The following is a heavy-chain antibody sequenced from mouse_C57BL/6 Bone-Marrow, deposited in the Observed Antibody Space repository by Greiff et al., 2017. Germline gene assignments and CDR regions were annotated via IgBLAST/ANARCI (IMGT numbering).Heavy chain of an antibody. Sequence: VKVVESGPELVKPGASVKISCKASGYAFSSSWMNWVKQRPGKGLEWIGRIYPGDGDTNYNGKFKGKATLTADKSSSTAYMQLSSLTSEDSAVYFCARGDSPAWFAYWGQGTLVTVSA. CDR3: ARGDSPAWFAY. J-gene: IGHJ3*01. V-gene: IGHV1-82*01. D-gene: IGHD6-1*01. CDR2: IYPGDGDT. CDR1: GYAFSSSW.